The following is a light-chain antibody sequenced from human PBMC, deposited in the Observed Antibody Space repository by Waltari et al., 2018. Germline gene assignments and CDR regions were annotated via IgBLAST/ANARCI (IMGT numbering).Light chain of an antibody. CDR2: RDT. J-gene: IGLJ2*01. V-gene: IGLV3-9*01. CDR1: NLLRKN. CDR3: QVWDSFDVV. Sequence: SYELSQPLSVSVALGQMATITCGGHNLLRKNVHCYRLKHGQAPVLVMHRDTSRPSGIPERLSGSKSGNTATLIIDRAQAEDEADYYCQVWDSFDVVFGGGTKLTVL.